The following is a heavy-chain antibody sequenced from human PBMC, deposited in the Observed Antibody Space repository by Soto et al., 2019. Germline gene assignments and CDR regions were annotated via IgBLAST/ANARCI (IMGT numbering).Heavy chain of an antibody. Sequence: SETLSLTCTVSGGSISSSSYYWGWIRQPPGKGLEWIGSIYYSGSTYYNPSLKSRVTISVDTSKNQFSLKLSSVTAADTAVYYCASRCFVDTAMVPAPDWFDPWGQGTLVTVSS. CDR3: ASRCFVDTAMVPAPDWFDP. V-gene: IGHV4-39*01. CDR2: IYYSGST. CDR1: GGSISSSSYY. J-gene: IGHJ5*02. D-gene: IGHD5-18*01.